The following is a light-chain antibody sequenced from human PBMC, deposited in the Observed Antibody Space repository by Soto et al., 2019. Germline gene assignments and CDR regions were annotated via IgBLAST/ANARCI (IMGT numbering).Light chain of an antibody. CDR2: DAS. CDR3: QQYDNLPIT. J-gene: IGKJ5*01. CDR1: QSVLYSSNNKTY. Sequence: DIVMTQSPDSLAVSLGERATINCKTSQSVLYSSNNKTYLAWYQQKPGKAPKLLIYDASNLETGVPSRFSGSGSGTDFTFTISSLQPEDIATYYCQQYDNLPITFGQGTRLEIK. V-gene: IGKV4-1*01.